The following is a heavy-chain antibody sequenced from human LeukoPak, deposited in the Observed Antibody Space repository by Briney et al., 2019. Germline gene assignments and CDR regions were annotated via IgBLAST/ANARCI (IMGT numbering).Heavy chain of an antibody. Sequence: ASVKVSCKASGNTFTNNGISWVRQAPGQGLEWMGGIIPIFGTANYAQKFQGRVTITADESTSTAYMELSSLRSEDTAVYYCARDLIVGATTGYFDYWGQGTLVTVSS. CDR2: IIPIFGTA. CDR3: ARDLIVGATTGYFDY. V-gene: IGHV1-69*13. CDR1: GNTFTNNG. D-gene: IGHD1-26*01. J-gene: IGHJ4*02.